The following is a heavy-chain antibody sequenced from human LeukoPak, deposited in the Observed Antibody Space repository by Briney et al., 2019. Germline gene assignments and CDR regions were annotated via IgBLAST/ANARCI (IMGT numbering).Heavy chain of an antibody. CDR2: IYYSGST. V-gene: IGHV4-59*08. J-gene: IGHJ6*02. Sequence: KPSETLSLTCTVSGGSISSYYWSWIRQPPGKGLEWIGYIYYSGSTYYNPSLKSRVTISVDTSKNQFSLKLSSVTAADTAVYYCATDKVPAAPSGDYGMDVWGQGTTVTVSS. CDR3: ATDKVPAAPSGDYGMDV. D-gene: IGHD2-2*01. CDR1: GGSISSYY.